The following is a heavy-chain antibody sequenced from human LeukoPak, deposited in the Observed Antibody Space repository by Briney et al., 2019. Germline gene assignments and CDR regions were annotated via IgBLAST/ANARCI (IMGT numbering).Heavy chain of an antibody. D-gene: IGHD1-26*01. V-gene: IGHV3-33*01. Sequence: PGRSLRLSCAASGFTFSSYGMHWVRQAPGKGLEWVAVIWYDGSNKYYADSVKGRFTISRDNSKNTLYLQMNSLRAEDTAVYYCARDSNRGSYRHFYYWGQGTLGTVSS. CDR2: IWYDGSNK. CDR1: GFTFSSYG. CDR3: ARDSNRGSYRHFYY. J-gene: IGHJ4*02.